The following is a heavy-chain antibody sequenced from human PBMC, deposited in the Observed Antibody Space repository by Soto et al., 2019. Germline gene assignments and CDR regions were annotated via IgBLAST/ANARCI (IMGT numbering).Heavy chain of an antibody. CDR3: AKPVRPTSPYGSGSYSGLQSGFDP. CDR1: GFTFSSYG. V-gene: IGHV3-30*18. D-gene: IGHD3-10*01. CDR2: ISYDGSKK. J-gene: IGHJ5*02. Sequence: PGGSLSLSCAASGFTFSSYGMHWVRQAPGKGLEWVAVISYDGSKKYYADSVKGRLTISRDNSKNTLYLQMNSLRADDTAVYYCAKPVRPTSPYGSGSYSGLQSGFDPWGQGTLVTVSS.